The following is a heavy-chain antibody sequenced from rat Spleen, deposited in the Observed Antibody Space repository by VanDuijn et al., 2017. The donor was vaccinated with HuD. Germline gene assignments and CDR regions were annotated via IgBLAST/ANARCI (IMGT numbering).Heavy chain of an antibody. J-gene: IGHJ2*01. CDR3: ARQNFVFDY. CDR1: GFTFSDYY. Sequence: EVQLVESDGGLVQPGRSLKLSCATSGFTFSDYYMAWVRQAPKKGLEWVASISYEGSSTYYGDSVKGRFTISRDNAKSTLYLQMNSLRSEDTATYYCARQNFVFDYWGQGVMVTVSS. V-gene: IGHV5-22*01. CDR2: ISYEGSST.